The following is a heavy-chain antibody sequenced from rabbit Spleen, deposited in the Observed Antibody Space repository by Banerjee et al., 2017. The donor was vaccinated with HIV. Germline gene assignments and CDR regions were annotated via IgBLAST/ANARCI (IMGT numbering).Heavy chain of an antibody. CDR1: GFTLNSYY. D-gene: IGHD6-1*01. J-gene: IGHJ4*01. V-gene: IGHV1S7*01. CDR2: IEPVFGST. CDR3: ARARYIRGGFGATYPTYFNL. Sequence: QSLEESGGDLVKPGASLTLTCKASGFTLNSYYMNWVRQAPGKGLEWIGYIEPVFGSTYYASWVNGRFSISRENTQNTLYLQLNSLTAADTATYFCARARYIRGGFGATYPTYFNLWGPGTLVTVS.